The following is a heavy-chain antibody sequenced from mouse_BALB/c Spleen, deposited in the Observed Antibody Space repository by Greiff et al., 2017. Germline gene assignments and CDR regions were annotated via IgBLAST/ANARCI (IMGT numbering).Heavy chain of an antibody. CDR1: GFTFSSFG. D-gene: IGHD2-4*01. V-gene: IGHV5-17*02. CDR2: ISSGSSTI. CDR3: ARGGFRDYGFAY. J-gene: IGHJ3*01. Sequence: EVQLVESGGGLVQPGGSRKLSCAASGFTFSSFGMHWVRQAPEKGLEWVAYISSGSSTIYYADTVKGRFTISRDNPKNTLFLQRTSLRSEDTAMYYCARGGFRDYGFAYWGQGTLVTVSA.